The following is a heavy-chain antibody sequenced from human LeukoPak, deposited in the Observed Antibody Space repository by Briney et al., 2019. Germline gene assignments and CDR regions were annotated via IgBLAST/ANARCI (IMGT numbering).Heavy chain of an antibody. CDR3: ARVEKKYYYDTSSYFDY. Sequence: QPGGSLRLFCAASGFTFSTYEMNWVRQAPGKGLEWVSYISSSGSTIYYADSVEGRFTISRDNAKNSLYLQMNSLRAEDTAVYYCARVEKKYYYDTSSYFDYWGQGTLVTVSS. V-gene: IGHV3-48*03. CDR2: ISSSGSTI. D-gene: IGHD3-22*01. CDR1: GFTFSTYE. J-gene: IGHJ4*02.